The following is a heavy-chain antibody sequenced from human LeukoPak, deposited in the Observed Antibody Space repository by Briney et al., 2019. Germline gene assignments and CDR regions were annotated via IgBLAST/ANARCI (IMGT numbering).Heavy chain of an antibody. CDR1: GGSISSYY. Sequence: NPSETLSLTCAVSGGSISSYYWSWIRQPAGKGLEWIGRIYSSGTITYNPSLQSRVTMSVDTSKNEFSLKMSSVTAADTAVYYCTRDSGTTGEVKFDPWGQGTLVAVSS. V-gene: IGHV4-4*07. CDR3: TRDSGTTGEVKFDP. J-gene: IGHJ5*02. CDR2: IYSSGTI. D-gene: IGHD3-10*01.